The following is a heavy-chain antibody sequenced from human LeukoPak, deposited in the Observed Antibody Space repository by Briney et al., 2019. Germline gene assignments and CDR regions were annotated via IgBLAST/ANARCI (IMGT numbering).Heavy chain of an antibody. CDR3: ARADYDFWSGPSPNYYYYGMDV. CDR2: TYYRSKWYN. V-gene: IGHV6-1*01. D-gene: IGHD3-3*01. Sequence: PSETLSLTCAVSGGSISSGGYSWSWIRQSPSRGLEWLGRTYYRSKWYNDYAVSVKSRITINPDTSKNQFSLQLNSVTPEDTAVYYCARADYDFWSGPSPNYYYYGMDVWGQGTTVTVSS. CDR1: GGSISSGGYS. J-gene: IGHJ6*02.